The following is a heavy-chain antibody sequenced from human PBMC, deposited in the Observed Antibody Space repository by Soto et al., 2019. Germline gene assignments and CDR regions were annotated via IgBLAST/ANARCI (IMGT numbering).Heavy chain of an antibody. CDR1: GFVFADYG. CDR3: AKDTLYPVVSYFYYGLDV. D-gene: IGHD2-8*01. Sequence: GGSLRLSCAASGFVFADYGVHWVRQAPGKGLEWVAVISFDGTNKFYADSVKGRFTISRDNSNNTLYLQMSSLRTEDTAVYYCAKDTLYPVVSYFYYGLDVWGQGTTVTVSS. CDR2: ISFDGTNK. J-gene: IGHJ6*02. V-gene: IGHV3-30*18.